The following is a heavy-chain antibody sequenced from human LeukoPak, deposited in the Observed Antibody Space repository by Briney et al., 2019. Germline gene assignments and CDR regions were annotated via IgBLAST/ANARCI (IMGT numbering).Heavy chain of an antibody. CDR1: GFTFSSYG. CDR3: AKIQDATTGYYFDY. D-gene: IGHD5-18*01. V-gene: IGHV3-30*18. Sequence: PGRSLRLSCAASGFTFSSYGMHWVRQAPGKGLEWVAVISYDGSNKYYADSVKGRFTISRDNSKNTLYLQMNSLRAEDTAVYYCAKIQDATTGYYFDYWGQGTLVTVPS. CDR2: ISYDGSNK. J-gene: IGHJ4*02.